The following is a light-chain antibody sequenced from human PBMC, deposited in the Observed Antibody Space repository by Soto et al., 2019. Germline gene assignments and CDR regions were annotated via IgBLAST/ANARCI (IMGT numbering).Light chain of an antibody. J-gene: IGKJ1*01. Sequence: EIVLTQSPGTLSLSPGERATLSCRASQSVSSSHLAWYQQKPGQAPRLLIYSASTRATGIPARFSGSGSGTEFTLTISSLQSEDFAVYYCQQYNNWWTFGQGTKVDI. V-gene: IGKV3-15*01. CDR3: QQYNNWWT. CDR2: SAS. CDR1: QSVSSSH.